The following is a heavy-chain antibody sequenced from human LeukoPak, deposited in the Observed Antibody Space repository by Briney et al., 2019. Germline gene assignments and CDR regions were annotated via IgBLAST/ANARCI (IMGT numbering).Heavy chain of an antibody. Sequence: QPGGSLRLSCAASGFTFSSYWMHWVRQAPGKGLVWVSRINSDGISTRYADSVKGRFTTSRDNAKNTLYLKMNSLRDEDTAVYYCARVVGYCSSTSCYPGAAGDAFDIWGQGTMVTVSS. J-gene: IGHJ3*02. CDR3: ARVVGYCSSTSCYPGAAGDAFDI. CDR2: INSDGIST. V-gene: IGHV3-74*01. CDR1: GFTFSSYW. D-gene: IGHD2-2*01.